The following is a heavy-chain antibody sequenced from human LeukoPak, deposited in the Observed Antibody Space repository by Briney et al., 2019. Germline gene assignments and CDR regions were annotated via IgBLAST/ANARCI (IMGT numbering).Heavy chain of an antibody. CDR2: INPSGGST. CDR1: GYTFTSYY. Sequence: GASVKVSCKASGYTFTSYYMHWVRQAPGQGLEWMGIINPSGGSTSYAQKFQGRVTMTRDMSTSTVYMELSSLRSEDTAVYYCARGYYDILTGYRLFDYWGQGTLVTVSS. D-gene: IGHD3-9*01. J-gene: IGHJ4*02. CDR3: ARGYYDILTGYRLFDY. V-gene: IGHV1-46*01.